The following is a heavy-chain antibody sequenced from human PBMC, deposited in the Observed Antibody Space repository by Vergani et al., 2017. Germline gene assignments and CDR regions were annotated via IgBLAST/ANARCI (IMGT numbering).Heavy chain of an antibody. V-gene: IGHV4-39*01. CDR3: GGQTAGPLAYFAF. Sequence: QLHLQESGPGLVKPSETLSLICNVSGASIRSTTYYWGWIRQPPGKRLEWIGSTYYSGSTSYNPALHSRVTMSVDTSKKQLSLRLTSVTAADTAVYYCGGQTAGPLAYFAFWGQGILVTVSS. CDR1: GASIRSTTYY. J-gene: IGHJ4*02. CDR2: TYYSGST. D-gene: IGHD3-9*01.